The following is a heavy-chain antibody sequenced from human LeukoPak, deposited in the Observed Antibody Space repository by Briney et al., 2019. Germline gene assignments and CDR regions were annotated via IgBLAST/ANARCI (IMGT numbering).Heavy chain of an antibody. CDR3: ASLEPKRYYDSSGYYPPDDY. D-gene: IGHD3-22*01. Sequence: PGGSLRLSCAASGFTFSSYAMSWVRQAPGKGLEWVSAISGSGGSTYYADSVKGRFTISRDNSKNTLYLQMNSLRAEDTAVYYCASLEPKRYYDSSGYYPPDDYWGQGTLVTVSS. CDR2: ISGSGGST. J-gene: IGHJ4*02. CDR1: GFTFSSYA. V-gene: IGHV3-23*01.